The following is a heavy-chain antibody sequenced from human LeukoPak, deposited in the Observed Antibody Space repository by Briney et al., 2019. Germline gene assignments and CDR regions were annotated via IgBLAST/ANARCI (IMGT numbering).Heavy chain of an antibody. J-gene: IGHJ2*01. Sequence: SVKVSCKASGGTFGSYVISWVRPAPGQGLEWMGGIIPIFGTAHYAQKFQGRLTITADESTSTVYMEMSSLRSEDTAMYYCAKEGDTALVTGYFDLWGRGTLVTVSS. CDR3: AKEGDTALVTGYFDL. CDR1: GGTFGSYV. CDR2: IIPIFGTA. D-gene: IGHD5-18*01. V-gene: IGHV1-69*13.